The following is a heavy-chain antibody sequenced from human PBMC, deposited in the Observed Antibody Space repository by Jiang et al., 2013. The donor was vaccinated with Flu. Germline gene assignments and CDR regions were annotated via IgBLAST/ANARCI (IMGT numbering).Heavy chain of an antibody. Sequence: RLSCAASGFTFSSYAMSWVRQAPGKGLEWVSAISGSGGSTYYADSVKGRFTISRDNSKNTLYLQMNSLRAEDTAVYYCAKDLGSVVGNYDFWSGYFDLYYFDYWGQGTLVTVSS. CDR1: GFTFSSYA. J-gene: IGHJ4*02. D-gene: IGHD3-3*01. CDR3: AKDLGSVVGNYDFWSGYFDLYYFDY. CDR2: ISGSGGST. V-gene: IGHV3-23*01.